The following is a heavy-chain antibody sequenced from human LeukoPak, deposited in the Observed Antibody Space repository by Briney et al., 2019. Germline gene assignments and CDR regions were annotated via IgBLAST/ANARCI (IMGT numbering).Heavy chain of an antibody. Sequence: ASVKVSCKASGYSFTSYYMHWVRQAPGQGLEWMGLINPSGSSTTYAQRFQGRVTMTRDISTSTDYMELTSLTSDDTAMYYCARDDSVGETAWWFDPWGQGTLVTVSS. CDR1: GYSFTSYY. J-gene: IGHJ5*02. CDR3: ARDDSVGETAWWFDP. CDR2: INPSGSST. V-gene: IGHV1-46*01. D-gene: IGHD1-26*01.